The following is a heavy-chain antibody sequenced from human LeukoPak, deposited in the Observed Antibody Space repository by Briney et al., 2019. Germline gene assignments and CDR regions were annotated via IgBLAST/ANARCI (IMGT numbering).Heavy chain of an antibody. J-gene: IGHJ4*02. CDR1: GFTFSSYG. CDR3: AKDKVGVGAY. CDR2: ISYDGSNK. D-gene: IGHD1-26*01. Sequence: GGSLRLSCAASGFTFSSYGMHWVRQAPGKGLEWVAVISYDGSNKYYADSVKGRFTISRDNSKNTLYLQMNSLRAEDTAVYYCAKDKVGVGAYWGQGTLVTVSS. V-gene: IGHV3-30*18.